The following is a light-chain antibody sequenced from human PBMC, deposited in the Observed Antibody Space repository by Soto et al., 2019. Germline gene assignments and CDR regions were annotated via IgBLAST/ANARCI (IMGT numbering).Light chain of an antibody. CDR2: AAS. Sequence: AIRMTHSPSSLSASTGDRVTITFRSSQGISSYLAWYQQKPGKAPKLLIYAASSLQSGVPSRFSGSGSGTDFTLTISSLQPEDFATYYCQQSYSTPRTFGQGTKVDIK. V-gene: IGKV1-8*01. J-gene: IGKJ1*01. CDR1: QGISSY. CDR3: QQSYSTPRT.